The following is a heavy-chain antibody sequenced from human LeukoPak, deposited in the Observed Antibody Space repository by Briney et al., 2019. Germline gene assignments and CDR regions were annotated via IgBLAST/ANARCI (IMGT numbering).Heavy chain of an antibody. J-gene: IGHJ4*02. CDR2: IRYEGSNK. D-gene: IGHD5-12*01. CDR1: GYTFSSYG. CDR3: AKEGGASPFDY. Sequence: GGSLRLSCAASGYTFSSYGMRWVREAPDKGLEWGAFIRYEGSNKYYADSVKGRVTISRENSKNTLYLQMNSLRAEDTAVYYCAKEGGASPFDYWGQGTLVTVSS. V-gene: IGHV3-30*02.